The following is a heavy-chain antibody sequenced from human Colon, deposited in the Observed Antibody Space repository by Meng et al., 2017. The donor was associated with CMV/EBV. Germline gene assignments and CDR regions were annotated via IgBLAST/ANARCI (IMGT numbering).Heavy chain of an antibody. V-gene: IGHV3-74*01. CDR1: GFSLSSTW. Sequence: GESLKISCVVSGFSLSSTWMHWVRQAPGKGPEWVARINSDGTKTRFADSVKGRFTISRDIAKNTLYLEMSSLIVEDTAVYYCARDRTSFGVILLPFDYWGQGTLVTVSS. D-gene: IGHD3-3*01. CDR2: INSDGTKT. J-gene: IGHJ4*02. CDR3: ARDRTSFGVILLPFDY.